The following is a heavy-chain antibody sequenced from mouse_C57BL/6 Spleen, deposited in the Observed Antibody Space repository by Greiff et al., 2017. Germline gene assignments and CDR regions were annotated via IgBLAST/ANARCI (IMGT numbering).Heavy chain of an antibody. D-gene: IGHD1-1*01. CDR2: IDPEDGDT. CDR1: GFNIKDYY. CDR3: TAFITTVGGKNYFDY. V-gene: IGHV14-1*01. Sequence: EVQLQQSGAELVRPGASVKLSCTASGFNIKDYYMHWVKQRPEQGLEWIGRIDPEDGDTEYAPKFQGKATMTADTSSNTAYLQLISLTSEDTAVYYCTAFITTVGGKNYFDYWGQGTTRTVSS. J-gene: IGHJ2*01.